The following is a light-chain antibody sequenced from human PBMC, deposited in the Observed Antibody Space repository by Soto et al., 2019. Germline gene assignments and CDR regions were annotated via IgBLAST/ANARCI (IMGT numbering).Light chain of an antibody. Sequence: EIVLTQSPATLSLSPVERATLSCMASQSISSNLAWYQQKPGQAPRLLMFRTSSRATGFPARFSGSGSGTEFNLTISSLQSEDFGVYYCQQYNNWPRATFGGGTKVDI. J-gene: IGKJ4*01. CDR1: QSISSN. CDR3: QQYNNWPRAT. CDR2: RTS. V-gene: IGKV3-15*01.